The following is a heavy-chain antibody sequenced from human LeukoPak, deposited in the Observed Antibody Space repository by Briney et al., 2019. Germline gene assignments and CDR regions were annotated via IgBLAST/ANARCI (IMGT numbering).Heavy chain of an antibody. Sequence: SVKVSCKASGGTFSSYAISWMRQAPGQGLEWMGRIIPILGIANYAQKFQGRVTITADKSTSTAYMELNSLRSEDTAVYYCARGSSLDYGDYKGMDVWGQGTTVTVSS. V-gene: IGHV1-69*04. CDR1: GGTFSSYA. D-gene: IGHD4-17*01. CDR3: ARGSSLDYGDYKGMDV. CDR2: IIPILGIA. J-gene: IGHJ6*02.